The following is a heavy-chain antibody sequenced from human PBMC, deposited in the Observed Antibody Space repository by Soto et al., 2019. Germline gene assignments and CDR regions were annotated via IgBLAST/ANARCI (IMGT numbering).Heavy chain of an antibody. Sequence: QVQVVEAGGGVVQPGRSLRLSCAASGFTFRNYAIHWVRQAPGKGLEWVTVISYDGRNEYYADSVRGRFNISRDNCKNTLFLQMNRLRAEGTAVYYCAKGEGYSSPWTVSWGQGTLVTVSS. CDR1: GFTFRNYA. CDR3: AKGEGYSSPWTVS. J-gene: IGHJ5*02. V-gene: IGHV3-30*04. D-gene: IGHD6-13*01. CDR2: ISYDGRNE.